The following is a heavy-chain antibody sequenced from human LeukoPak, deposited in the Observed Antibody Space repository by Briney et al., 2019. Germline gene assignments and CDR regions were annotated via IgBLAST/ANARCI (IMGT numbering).Heavy chain of an antibody. D-gene: IGHD3-3*01. V-gene: IGHV3-7*01. CDR2: IKQDGSEK. Sequence: PGGSLRLSCAASGFTVSSNYMSWVRQAPGKGLEWVANIKQDGSEKYYVDSVKGRFTISRDNAKNSLYLQMNSLRAEDTAVYYCARDDDFWSGFDYWGQGTLVTVSS. CDR3: ARDDDFWSGFDY. J-gene: IGHJ4*02. CDR1: GFTVSSNY.